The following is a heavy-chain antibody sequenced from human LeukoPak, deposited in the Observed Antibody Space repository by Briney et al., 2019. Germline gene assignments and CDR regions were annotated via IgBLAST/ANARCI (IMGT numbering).Heavy chain of an antibody. J-gene: IGHJ4*02. Sequence: PGGSLRLAWAVSGLTVRNHWMHWVRQAPGKGLVWVSRINGDGSDISYADSVKGRFTISRDNAKNTLSLQMNSLTDDDTALYYCTGGFGHNWSPFENWGQGTLVTVSS. D-gene: IGHD1-1*01. CDR1: GLTVRNHW. CDR2: INGDGSDI. V-gene: IGHV3-74*01. CDR3: TGGFGHNWSPFEN.